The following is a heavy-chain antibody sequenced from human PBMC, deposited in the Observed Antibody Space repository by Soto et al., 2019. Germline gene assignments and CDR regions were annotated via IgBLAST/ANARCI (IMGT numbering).Heavy chain of an antibody. CDR3: ARYLCYSSSSWFDL. CDR1: GFTFSSYA. J-gene: IGHJ5*02. D-gene: IGHD6-6*01. CDR2: ISGSGGST. V-gene: IGHV3-23*01. Sequence: GGSLRLSCAASGFTFSSYAMSWVRQAPGKGLEWVSAISGSGGSTYYADSVKGRFTISRDNSKNTLYLQMNSLRAEDTAVYSCARYLCYSSSSWFDLWGQGTLVTVSS.